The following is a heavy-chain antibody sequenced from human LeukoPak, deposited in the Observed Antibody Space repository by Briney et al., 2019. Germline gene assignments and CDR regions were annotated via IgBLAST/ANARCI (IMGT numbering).Heavy chain of an antibody. CDR1: GSTFSSYS. J-gene: IGHJ4*02. CDR3: ARDAYDSSGLDY. CDR2: ISSSNSYI. D-gene: IGHD3-22*01. V-gene: IGHV3-21*01. Sequence: GGSLRLSCAASGSTFSSYSTNCVRQPPGKGLEWVSSISSSNSYIYYADSVKGRFTISRDNAKNSLYLQMNSLRAEDTAVYYCARDAYDSSGLDYWGQGTLVTVSS.